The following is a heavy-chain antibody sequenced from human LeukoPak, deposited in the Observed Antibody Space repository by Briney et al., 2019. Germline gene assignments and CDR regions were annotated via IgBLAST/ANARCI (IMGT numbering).Heavy chain of an antibody. J-gene: IGHJ4*02. D-gene: IGHD3-22*01. CDR3: ARDSGDSSGDFDY. CDR1: GFTFSSYR. Sequence: GGSLRLSCAASGFTFSSYRMSWVRQAPGKGLEWVANINQDGSERHYVDSVKGRFTISRDNAKNSLYLQMNSLRAEDTAVYYCARDSGDSSGDFDYWGQGTLVTVSS. CDR2: INQDGSER. V-gene: IGHV3-7*01.